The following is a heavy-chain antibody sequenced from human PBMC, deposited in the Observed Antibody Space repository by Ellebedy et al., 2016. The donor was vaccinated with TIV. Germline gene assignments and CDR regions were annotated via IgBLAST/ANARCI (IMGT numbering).Heavy chain of an antibody. V-gene: IGHV4-39*01. CDR2: IYYSGST. CDR1: GGSISSSSYY. Sequence: GSLRLSXTVSGGSISSSSYYWGWIRQPPGKGLEWIGSIYYSGSTYYNPSLKSRVTISVDTSKNQFSLKLSSVTAADTAVYYCSFGWDYWGQGTLVTVSS. CDR3: SFGWDY. D-gene: IGHD3-9*01. J-gene: IGHJ4*02.